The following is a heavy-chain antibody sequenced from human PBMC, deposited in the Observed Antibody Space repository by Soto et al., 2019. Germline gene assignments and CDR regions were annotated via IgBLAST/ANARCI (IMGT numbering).Heavy chain of an antibody. D-gene: IGHD6-13*01. J-gene: IGHJ4*02. CDR1: GCSFSVYP. CDR3: ARDGHSKAFDY. Sequence: FLLKRSRKSSGCSFSVYPSGRVRQVPGQGLEWMGGIIPIFGTANYAQKFQGRVTITADKSTSTAYMELSSLRSEDTAVCYCARDGHSKAFDYWGQGTLVTVSS. V-gene: IGHV1-69*06. CDR2: IIPIFGTA.